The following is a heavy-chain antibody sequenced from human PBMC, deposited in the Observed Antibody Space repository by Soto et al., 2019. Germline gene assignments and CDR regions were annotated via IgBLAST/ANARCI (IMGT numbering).Heavy chain of an antibody. CDR1: GYDFTTYG. Sequence: QVHLVQSGAEVKKPGASVKVSCEGSGYDFTTYGITWVRQAPGQGLEWMAWISAHNGNTDYAQKLQGRVTVTRDTSTSTAYMELRSLRSDDTAMYYCARGRYGDYWGQGALVTVSS. D-gene: IGHD1-1*01. V-gene: IGHV1-18*01. CDR3: ARGRYGDY. CDR2: ISAHNGNT. J-gene: IGHJ4*02.